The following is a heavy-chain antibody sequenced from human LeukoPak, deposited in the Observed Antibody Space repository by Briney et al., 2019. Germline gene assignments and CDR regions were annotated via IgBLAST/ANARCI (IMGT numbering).Heavy chain of an antibody. V-gene: IGHV1-69*13. CDR3: ARDWDCSSTSCYNWFDP. J-gene: IGHJ5*02. CDR1: GGTFSSYA. Sequence: ASVKVPCKASGGTFSSYAISWVRQAPGQGLEWMGGIIPIFGTANYAQKFQGRVMITVDESTSTAYMELSSLRSEDTAVYYCARDWDCSSTSCYNWFDPWGQGALVTVSS. CDR2: IIPIFGTA. D-gene: IGHD2-2*02.